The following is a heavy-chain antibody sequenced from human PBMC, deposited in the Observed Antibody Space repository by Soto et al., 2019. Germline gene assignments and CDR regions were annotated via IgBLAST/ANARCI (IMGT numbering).Heavy chain of an antibody. CDR2: INAGYGNT. D-gene: IGHD3-16*02. J-gene: IGHJ3*02. CDR3: ARDIGPRAFDI. CDR1: GYTFSSYA. Sequence: QVQLVQAGAEVKKPGASVKVSCKASGYTFSSYAMHWVRQAPGQTLEWMGWINAGYGNTKYSQKFQGRVTITRDTSASTAYMELSSLRSEDTAVYYCARDIGPRAFDIWGQGTMVTVSS. V-gene: IGHV1-3*01.